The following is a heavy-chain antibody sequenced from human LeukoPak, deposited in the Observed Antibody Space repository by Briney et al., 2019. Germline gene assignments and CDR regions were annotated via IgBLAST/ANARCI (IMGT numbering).Heavy chain of an antibody. CDR3: ARGKEIAVAGLVY. Sequence: SETLSLTCAVYGGSFSGYYWSWIRQPPGKGLEWIGEINHSGSTNYNPSLKSRVTISVDKSKNQFSLKLSSVTAADTAVYYCARGKEIAVAGLVYWGQGTLVTVSS. D-gene: IGHD6-19*01. CDR2: INHSGST. CDR1: GGSFSGYY. V-gene: IGHV4-34*01. J-gene: IGHJ4*02.